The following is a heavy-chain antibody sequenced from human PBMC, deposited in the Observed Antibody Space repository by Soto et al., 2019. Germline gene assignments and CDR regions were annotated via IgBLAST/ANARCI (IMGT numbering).Heavy chain of an antibody. J-gene: IGHJ3*02. CDR3: ARVRSGRCCYAFDI. CDR1: SVMSTTHW. CDR2: IKQDGSEK. Sequence: GSLRLPCAAASVMSTTHWMSWIIQAPGKGLEWVANIKQDGSEKYYVDSVKGRFTISRDNAKNSLYLQMNSLRAEDTAVYYCARVRSGRCCYAFDIWGQGTMVTVSS. D-gene: IGHD6-19*01. V-gene: IGHV3-7*01.